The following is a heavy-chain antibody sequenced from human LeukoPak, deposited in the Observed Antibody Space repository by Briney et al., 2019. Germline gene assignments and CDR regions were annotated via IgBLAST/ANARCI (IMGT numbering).Heavy chain of an antibody. V-gene: IGHV4-34*01. CDR1: GGSFSGYY. Sequence: SETLSLTCAVYGGSFSGYYWSCIRQPPGKGLEWIGEINHSGSTNYNPSLKSRVTISVDTSKNQFSLKLSSVTAADTAVYYCARKRRRGYFDYWGQGTLVTVSS. J-gene: IGHJ4*02. CDR2: INHSGST. D-gene: IGHD3-10*01. CDR3: ARKRRRGYFDY.